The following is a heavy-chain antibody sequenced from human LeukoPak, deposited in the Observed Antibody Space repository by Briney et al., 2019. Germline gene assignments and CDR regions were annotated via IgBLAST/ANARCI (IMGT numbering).Heavy chain of an antibody. CDR3: ARDGRPYSSGWTDFAY. V-gene: IGHV3-30-3*01. D-gene: IGHD6-19*01. J-gene: IGHJ4*02. CDR2: ISFDGSNK. Sequence: GGSLRLSCATFGFTFSTYAMHWVRQAPGKGLEWVAVISFDGSNKYYADSVKGQFTISRDNSKNTLYLQMNSLRTEDTAVYYCARDGRPYSSGWTDFAYWGQGTLVTVSS. CDR1: GFTFSTYA.